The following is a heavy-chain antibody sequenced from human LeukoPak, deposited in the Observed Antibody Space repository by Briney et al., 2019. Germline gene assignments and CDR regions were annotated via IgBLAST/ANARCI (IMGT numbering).Heavy chain of an antibody. Sequence: GASVKVSCKASGYTFTSYGISWVRQAPGQGLEWMGWISAYNGNTNYAQKLQGRVTMTTDTSTSTAYMELRSLRSDDTAVYYCARDLVTMVRGVISWHWFVPWGQGTLVTVSS. CDR1: GYTFTSYG. D-gene: IGHD3-10*01. J-gene: IGHJ5*02. CDR2: ISAYNGNT. V-gene: IGHV1-18*01. CDR3: ARDLVTMVRGVISWHWFVP.